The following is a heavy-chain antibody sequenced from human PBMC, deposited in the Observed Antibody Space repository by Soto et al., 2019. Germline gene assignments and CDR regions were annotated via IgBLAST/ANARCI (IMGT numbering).Heavy chain of an antibody. V-gene: IGHV4-61*01. CDR3: ARGGYYYVPDY. CDR2: IYYSGST. D-gene: IGHD3-22*01. Sequence: PSETLSLTCTVSGGSVSSGSYYWSWIRQPPGKGLEWIGYIYYSGSTNYNPSLKSRVTISVDTSKNQFSLKLSSVTAADTAVYYCARGGYYYVPDYWGQGTLVTVSS. CDR1: GGSVSSGSYY. J-gene: IGHJ4*02.